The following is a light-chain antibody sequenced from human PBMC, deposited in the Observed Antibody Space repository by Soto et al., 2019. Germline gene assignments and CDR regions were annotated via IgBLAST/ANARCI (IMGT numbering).Light chain of an antibody. CDR3: TSYSRYSVLV. J-gene: IGLJ3*02. CDR2: EGS. Sequence: QSALTQPASVSGSPGQSITISCTGTSSDVGSYNLVSWYQQHPGKAPKLMIYEGSKRPSGVSNRFSGSNSGNTASLTISGLQAEEEADYYCTSYSRYSVLVFGGGTKVTVL. V-gene: IGLV2-14*02. CDR1: SSDVGSYNL.